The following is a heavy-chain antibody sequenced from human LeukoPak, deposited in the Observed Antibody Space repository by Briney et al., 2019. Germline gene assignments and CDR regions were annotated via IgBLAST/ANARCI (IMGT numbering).Heavy chain of an antibody. D-gene: IGHD6-13*01. V-gene: IGHV4-4*07. CDR2: IYTSGST. Sequence: PSETLSLTCTVSGGSISSYYWSWIRQPAGQGLEWIGRIYTSGSTNYNPSLKSRVTMSVDTSKNQFSLKLSSVTAADTAVYYCARDRLIAAASYNWFDPWGQGTLVTVSS. J-gene: IGHJ5*02. CDR1: GGSISSYY. CDR3: ARDRLIAAASYNWFDP.